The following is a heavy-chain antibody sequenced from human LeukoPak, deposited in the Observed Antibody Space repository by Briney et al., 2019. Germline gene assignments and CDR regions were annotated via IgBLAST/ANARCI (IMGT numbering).Heavy chain of an antibody. V-gene: IGHV3-49*04. CDR3: TRTAVAGLDY. Sequence: GGSLRLSCTASGFTFGDYAMSWVRQAPGKGLEWVGFIRSKAYGGTTEYAASVKGRFTISRDDSKSIAYLQMNSLKTEDTAVYYCTRTAVAGLDYWGQGTLVTVSP. CDR1: GFTFGDYA. J-gene: IGHJ4*02. CDR2: IRSKAYGGTT. D-gene: IGHD6-19*01.